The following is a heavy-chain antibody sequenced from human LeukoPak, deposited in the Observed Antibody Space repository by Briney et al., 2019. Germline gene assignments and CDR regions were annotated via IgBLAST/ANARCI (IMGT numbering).Heavy chain of an antibody. D-gene: IGHD5-18*01. J-gene: IGHJ4*02. CDR2: IYHSGST. CDR1: GGSISSGGYS. CDR3: ARDGTDVDTAGIDY. V-gene: IGHV4-30-2*01. Sequence: SETLSLTCAVSGGSISSGGYSWSWIRQPPGKGLEWIGYIYHSGSTYYNPSLKSRVTISVDKSKNQFSLKLSSVTAADTAVYYCARDGTDVDTAGIDYWGQGTLVTVSS.